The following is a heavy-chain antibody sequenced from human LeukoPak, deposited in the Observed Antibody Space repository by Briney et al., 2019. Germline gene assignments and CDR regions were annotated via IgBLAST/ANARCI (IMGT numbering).Heavy chain of an antibody. CDR3: ARDDYGPPYWFFDL. D-gene: IGHD4-17*01. CDR1: GGSFSDYY. V-gene: IGHV4-34*01. J-gene: IGHJ2*01. Sequence: SETLSLTCAVYGGSFSDYYRSWIRQPPGKGLEWIGEINHSGSTNYNTSLKSRVTISVDTSKSQFSLKLSSVTAADTAVYYCARDDYGPPYWFFDLWGRGTLVTVSS. CDR2: INHSGST.